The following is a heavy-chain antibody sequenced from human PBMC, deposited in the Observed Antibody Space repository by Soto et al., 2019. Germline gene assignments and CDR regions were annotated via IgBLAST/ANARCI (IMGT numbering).Heavy chain of an antibody. J-gene: IGHJ6*02. CDR2: ISAYNGNT. CDR3: VSAGVSTITIVYYGMEV. V-gene: IGHV1-18*04. Sequence: ASVKVSCKASGYTFTSYGISWVRQAPGQGLEWMGWISAYNGNTNYAQKLQGRVTMTTDTSTSTAYMELRSLRSDDTAVDYCVSAGVSTITIVYYGMEVWGQGTTVTVSS. CDR1: GYTFTSYG. D-gene: IGHD5-12*01.